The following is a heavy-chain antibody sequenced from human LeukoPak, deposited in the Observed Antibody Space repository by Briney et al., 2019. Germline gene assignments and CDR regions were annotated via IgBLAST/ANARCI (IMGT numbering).Heavy chain of an antibody. CDR3: ARESSGAARGGFDY. J-gene: IGHJ4*02. CDR1: GFTFSSYD. CDR2: IWFDGSNK. Sequence: GGSLRLSCTASGFTFSSYDMHWVRQAPGKGLEWVAVIWFDGSNKYYADSVKGRFTISRDNSKNTVYLQMNSLRAEDTAVYYCARESSGAARGGFDYWGQGTLVTVSS. V-gene: IGHV3-33*01. D-gene: IGHD2-15*01.